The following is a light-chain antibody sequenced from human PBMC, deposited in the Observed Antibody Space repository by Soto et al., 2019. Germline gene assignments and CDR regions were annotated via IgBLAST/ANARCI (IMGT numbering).Light chain of an antibody. V-gene: IGKV3-11*01. CDR3: QQRSNWPPLT. CDR2: DAS. J-gene: IGKJ4*01. CDR1: QSVGSY. Sequence: EIVLTQSPATLSWSPGERATLSCRASQSVGSYLAWYQQKPGQAPRLLIYDASNRATGIPARFSGSGSGTDFTLTISSLEPEDFAVYYCQQRSNWPPLTFGGGTKVEIK.